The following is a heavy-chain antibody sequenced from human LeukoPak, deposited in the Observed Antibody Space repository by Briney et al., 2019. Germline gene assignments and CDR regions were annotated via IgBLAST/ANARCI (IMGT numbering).Heavy chain of an antibody. V-gene: IGHV3-7*01. Sequence: GGSLRLFCGASGFTFRSYWMRGVREAPGRGREWLGHINLEASRTDHAASGKGRFTISRNNSRNLLYLHMSSLRAEDTAVYYCAKYLSRAFDSWGQGILVSVSS. CDR2: INLEASRT. D-gene: IGHD2/OR15-2a*01. J-gene: IGHJ4*02. CDR3: AKYLSRAFDS. CDR1: GFTFRSYW.